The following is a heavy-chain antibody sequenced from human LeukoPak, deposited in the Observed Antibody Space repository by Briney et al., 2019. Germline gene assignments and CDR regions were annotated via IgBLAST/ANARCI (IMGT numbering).Heavy chain of an antibody. V-gene: IGHV4-59*05. J-gene: IGHJ4*02. CDR2: IYYSGST. Sequence: SETLSLTCTVSGGSISSYYWSWIRQPAGKGLEWIGSIYYSGSTYYNPSLKSRVTISVDTSKNQFSLKLSSVTAADTAVYYCARLGQIGDYYDLLRPHDYWGQGTLVTVS. CDR1: GGSISSYY. D-gene: IGHD3-22*01. CDR3: ARLGQIGDYYDLLRPHDY.